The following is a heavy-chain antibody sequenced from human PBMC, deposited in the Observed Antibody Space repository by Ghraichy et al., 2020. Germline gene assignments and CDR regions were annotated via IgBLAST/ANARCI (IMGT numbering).Heavy chain of an antibody. CDR2: IFHSGRIAYNSEKT. D-gene: IGHD2/OR15-2a*01. V-gene: IGHV4-59*12. Sequence: SETLSLTCTVSGDSISNYYWSWIRRPPGREPEWIGNIFHSGRIAYNSEKTDYNPSLKNRVVISVETSRSLISLKLVSLTAADTAQYYCARARQEYDAFDIWGQGTMVTVSS. J-gene: IGHJ3*02. CDR1: GDSISNYY. CDR3: ARARQEYDAFDI.